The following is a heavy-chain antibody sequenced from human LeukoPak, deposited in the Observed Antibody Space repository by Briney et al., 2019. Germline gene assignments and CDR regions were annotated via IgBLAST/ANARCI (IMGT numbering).Heavy chain of an antibody. CDR3: VRDQFS. Sequence: GGSLRLSCAASGLTVSNNYMSWVRQAPGRLEWLSVSYSGETQYADSVKGRFTISRDDSKNTVYLQMNSLRDEDTATYYCVRDQFSWGQGTTVTVSS. J-gene: IGHJ6*02. D-gene: IGHD3-3*01. CDR1: GLTVSNNY. V-gene: IGHV3-66*01. CDR2: SYSGET.